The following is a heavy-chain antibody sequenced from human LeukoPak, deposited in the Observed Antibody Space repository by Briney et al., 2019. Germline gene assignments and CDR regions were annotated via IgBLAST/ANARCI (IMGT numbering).Heavy chain of an antibody. CDR2: INHSGST. J-gene: IGHJ4*02. V-gene: IGHV4-34*01. D-gene: IGHD2-2*02. Sequence: RSETLSLTCAAYGGSFSGYYWSWIRQPPGKGLEWIGEINHSGSTNYNPSLKSRVTISVDTSKNQFSLRLSSVTAADTAVYYCARGRERYCSSTSCYRGCYFDYWGQGTLVTVSS. CDR3: ARGRERYCSSTSCYRGCYFDY. CDR1: GGSFSGYY.